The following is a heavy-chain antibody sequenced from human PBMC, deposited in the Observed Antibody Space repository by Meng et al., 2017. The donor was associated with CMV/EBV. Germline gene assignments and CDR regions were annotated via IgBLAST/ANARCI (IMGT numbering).Heavy chain of an antibody. D-gene: IGHD6-6*01. CDR1: GYTFTSYD. Sequence: ASVKVSCKASGYTFTSYDINWVRQATGQGLEWMGWMNPNSGNTGYAQKFQGRVTMTRDTSTSTAYMELSSLRSEDTAVYYCATPWEVYSSSSGSYYGMDVWGQGTTVTVSS. CDR2: MNPNSGNT. CDR3: ATPWEVYSSSSGSYYGMDV. V-gene: IGHV1-8*01. J-gene: IGHJ6*02.